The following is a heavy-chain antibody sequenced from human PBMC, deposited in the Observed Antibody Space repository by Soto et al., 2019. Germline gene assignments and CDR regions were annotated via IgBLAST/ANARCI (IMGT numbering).Heavy chain of an antibody. CDR3: AKGSGSFDY. J-gene: IGHJ4*02. D-gene: IGHD1-26*01. Sequence: HPGGSLRLSCAASGFTFRSYAVNWVRQAPGKGLEWVSAISGSGGSTYYADSVKGRFTISRDNSKDTLFLQMNSLRAEDTAVYYCAKGSGSFDYWGQGILVTVSS. V-gene: IGHV3-23*01. CDR1: GFTFRSYA. CDR2: ISGSGGST.